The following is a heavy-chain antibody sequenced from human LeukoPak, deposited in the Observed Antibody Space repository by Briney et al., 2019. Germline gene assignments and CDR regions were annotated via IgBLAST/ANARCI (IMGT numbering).Heavy chain of an antibody. J-gene: IGHJ4*02. CDR2: ISHSGTT. CDR3: ARWDDSAWAFGS. V-gene: IGHV4-59*08. D-gene: IGHD6-19*01. Sequence: SETLSLTCIVSGGSIRTYSWNWIRQSPGKGLEWIGYISHSGTTSYRSSLKSRVTISVDTSKNQLFLKLASVTAADTAVYFCARWDDSAWAFGSWGPGTLVTVSS. CDR1: GGSIRTYS.